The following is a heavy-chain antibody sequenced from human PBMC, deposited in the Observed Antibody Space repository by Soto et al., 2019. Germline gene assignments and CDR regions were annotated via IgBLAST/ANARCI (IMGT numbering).Heavy chain of an antibody. CDR1: GGSFSGYY. V-gene: IGHV4-34*01. J-gene: IGHJ6*02. Sequence: PSETLSLTCAVYGGSFSGYYWSWIRQPPGKGLEWIGEINHSGSTNYNPPLKSRVTISVDTSKNQFSLKLSPVTAADTAVYYCARLRWYYYGSGSYYNVYYYYGMDVWGQGTTVTVSS. CDR2: INHSGST. D-gene: IGHD3-10*01. CDR3: ARLRWYYYGSGSYYNVYYYYGMDV.